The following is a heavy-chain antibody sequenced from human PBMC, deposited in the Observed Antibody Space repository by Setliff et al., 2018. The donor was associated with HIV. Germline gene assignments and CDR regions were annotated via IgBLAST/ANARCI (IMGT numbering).Heavy chain of an antibody. Sequence: PSETLSLTCTVSGGSISSSSHYWGWIRQPPGKGLEWIGSIYYSGGTYYNPSLKSRVTISVDTSKNQFSLKLSSVTAADTAVYYCARVSRGGSSPGWFDPWGQGPLVTVSS. CDR2: IYYSGGT. D-gene: IGHD6-6*01. V-gene: IGHV4-39*07. CDR3: ARVSRGGSSPGWFDP. CDR1: GGSISSSSHY. J-gene: IGHJ5*02.